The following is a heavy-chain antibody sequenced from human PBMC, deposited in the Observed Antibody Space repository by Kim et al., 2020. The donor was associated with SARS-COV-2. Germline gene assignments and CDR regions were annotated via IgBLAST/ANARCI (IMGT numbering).Heavy chain of an antibody. Sequence: KFQERVTLTRDMSTSTAYMELSSLRSEDTAVYYCAADPSNYGDYESRFDYWGQGTLVTVSS. CDR3: AADPSNYGDYESRFDY. D-gene: IGHD4-17*01. J-gene: IGHJ4*02. V-gene: IGHV1-58*01.